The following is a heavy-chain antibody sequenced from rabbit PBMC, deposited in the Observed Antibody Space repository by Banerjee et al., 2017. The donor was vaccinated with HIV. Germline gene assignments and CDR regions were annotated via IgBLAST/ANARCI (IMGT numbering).Heavy chain of an antibody. Sequence: LEESGGGLVKPGGTLTLTCTVSGFSFSSNWICWVRQAPGKGLEWIACIDTNDGDTDYANWPKGRFTISKTSATTVTLQMTSLTAGDTATYFCARNYVNAFDPWGPGTLVTVS. J-gene: IGHJ2*01. CDR1: GFSFSSNW. CDR3: ARNYVNAFDP. CDR2: IDTNDGDT. D-gene: IGHD1-1*01. V-gene: IGHV1S45*01.